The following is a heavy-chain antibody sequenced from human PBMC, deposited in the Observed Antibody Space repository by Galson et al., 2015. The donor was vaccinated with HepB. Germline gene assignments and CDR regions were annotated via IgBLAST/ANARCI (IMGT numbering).Heavy chain of an antibody. CDR3: ARGRDSTWSRPPYFDH. CDR2: SKSDGSST. CDR1: GFAFNNYW. J-gene: IGHJ4*02. V-gene: IGHV3-74*01. Sequence: SLRLSCAASGFAFNNYWMHWVRQAPGKGLVWVSRSKSDGSSTNYADSVRGRFTISRDNAKNTLYLQMDSLRAEDTAVYFCARGRDSTWSRPPYFDHWGQGTLVTVSS. D-gene: IGHD6-13*01.